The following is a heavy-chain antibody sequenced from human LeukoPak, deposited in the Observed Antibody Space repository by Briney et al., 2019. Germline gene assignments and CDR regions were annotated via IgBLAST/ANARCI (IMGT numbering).Heavy chain of an antibody. V-gene: IGHV5-51*01. J-gene: IGHJ3*02. CDR3: AGEIALAGTGGAFDM. Sequence: GESLKISCKGSGYSFSNSWIGWGRQMPGKGLEWMGIIYPAASNTRYRPSFQGQVTISADKSISTAYLQWSSLKASDTAICYCAGEIALAGTGGAFDMWGQGTMVTVSS. CDR1: GYSFSNSW. D-gene: IGHD6-19*01. CDR2: IYPAASNT.